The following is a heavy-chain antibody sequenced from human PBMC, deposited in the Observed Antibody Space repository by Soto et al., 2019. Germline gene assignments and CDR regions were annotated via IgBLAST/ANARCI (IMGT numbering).Heavy chain of an antibody. CDR1: GETIACKY. CDR3: ASELRFLEWTRYYSEGMEV. J-gene: IGHJ6*02. D-gene: IGHD3-3*01. V-gene: IGHV1-46*01. Sequence: PVKACSEARGETIACKYRQSPYHATEQGLEWIGITNPGGGSTSYAQKFQGRVTRPRDTVTSTAYMELGSLRSEDMAVYYCASELRFLEWTRYYSEGMEVWRQGSTVTVSS. CDR2: TNPGGGST.